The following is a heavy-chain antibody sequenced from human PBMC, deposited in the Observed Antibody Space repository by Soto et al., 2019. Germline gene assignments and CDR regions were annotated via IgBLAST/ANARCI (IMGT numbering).Heavy chain of an antibody. V-gene: IGHV4-39*01. CDR2: IYYSGST. Sequence: PSETLSLTCTVSGGSISSSSYYWGWIRQPPGKGLEWIGSIYYSGSTYYNPSLKSRVTISVDTSKNQFSLKLSSVTAADTAVYYCARLLFGPISWFDPWGQGTLVTVSS. CDR1: GGSISSSSYY. D-gene: IGHD3-3*01. CDR3: ARLLFGPISWFDP. J-gene: IGHJ5*02.